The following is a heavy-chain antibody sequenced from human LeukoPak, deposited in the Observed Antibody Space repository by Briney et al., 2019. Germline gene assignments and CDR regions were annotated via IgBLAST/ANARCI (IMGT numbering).Heavy chain of an antibody. CDR2: ISSNGGST. CDR1: GFTFSSYA. Sequence: GGSLRLSCAASGFTFSSYAMHWVRQAPGKGLEYVSAISSNGGSTYYANSVKGRFTISRDNSKNTLYLQMGSLRAEDMAVYYCARSVVVPAAHDYWGQGTLVTVSS. CDR3: ARSVVVPAAHDY. D-gene: IGHD2-2*01. V-gene: IGHV3-64*01. J-gene: IGHJ4*02.